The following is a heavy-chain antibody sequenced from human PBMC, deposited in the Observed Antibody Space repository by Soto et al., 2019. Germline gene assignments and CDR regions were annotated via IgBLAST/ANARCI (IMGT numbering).Heavy chain of an antibody. J-gene: IGHJ4*02. V-gene: IGHV3-23*01. CDR1: GFTFSSHA. CDR2: ITGSGDST. Sequence: EVQLLESGGGLVQPGGSLRLSCAVSGFTFSSHAMSWVRQAPGKGLECVSSITGSGDSTYYADSVKGRFTISRDKSKSTLCLQMNSLRAEDTAVYYCAKDLQFSGLLSAQTFDYWGQGTQVTVSS. CDR3: AKDLQFSGLLSAQTFDY. D-gene: IGHD6-19*01.